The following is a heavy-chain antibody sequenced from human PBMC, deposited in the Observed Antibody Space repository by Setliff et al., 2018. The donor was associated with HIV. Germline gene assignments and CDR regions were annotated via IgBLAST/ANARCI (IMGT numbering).Heavy chain of an antibody. CDR2: IYTSGST. CDR3: ARVPRQLLKGAAAYFDY. Sequence: SETLSLTCTVSGGSISSSNYYWSWIRQPAGKGLEWIGRIYTSGSTNYNPSLKSRVTISVDTSKNQFSLRLSSVTAADTAVYYCARVPRQLLKGAAAYFDYWGQGTLVTVSS. V-gene: IGHV4-61*02. J-gene: IGHJ4*02. CDR1: GGSISSSNYY. D-gene: IGHD5-18*01.